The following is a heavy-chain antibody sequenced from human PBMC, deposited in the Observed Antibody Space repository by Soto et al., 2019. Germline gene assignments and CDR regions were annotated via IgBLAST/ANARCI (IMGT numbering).Heavy chain of an antibody. J-gene: IGHJ4*02. CDR2: IYWDDAK. V-gene: IGHV2-5*02. Sequence: QITLKESGTTLVKHTQTLTLTCTFSGFSLSTSRVGVGWIRQPPGKALEWLAVIYWDDAKTYRPSLKSRLTITKDTSKNQVALTMTNMDPVDTATYYCAHAYGGRSLYWGQGTLVTVSS. D-gene: IGHD1-26*01. CDR3: AHAYGGRSLY. CDR1: GFSLSTSRVG.